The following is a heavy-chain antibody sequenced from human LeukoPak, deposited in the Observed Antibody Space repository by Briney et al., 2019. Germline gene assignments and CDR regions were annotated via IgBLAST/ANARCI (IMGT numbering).Heavy chain of an antibody. D-gene: IGHD6-19*01. Sequence: GGSLRLSCAASGFTFSSYWMHWVRQAPGKGLVWVSRINSDGSSTSYADSVKGRFTISRNNAKNTLYLQMNSLRAEDTAVYYCARDDGWLGWFDPWGQGTLVTVSS. CDR3: ARDDGWLGWFDP. CDR1: GFTFSSYW. CDR2: INSDGSST. V-gene: IGHV3-74*01. J-gene: IGHJ5*02.